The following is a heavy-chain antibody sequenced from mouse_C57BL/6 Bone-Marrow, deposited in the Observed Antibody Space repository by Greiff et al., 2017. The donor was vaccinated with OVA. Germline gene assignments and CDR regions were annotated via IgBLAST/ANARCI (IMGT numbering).Heavy chain of an antibody. Sequence: QVQLQQPGAELVKPGASVKLSCKASGYTFTSYWMHWVKQRPGQGLEWIGMIHPNSGSTNYNEKFKSKATLTVDKSSSTAYMQLSSLTSEDSAVYYCARGGVLHYSYYFDDWGQGTTLSVSS. CDR3: ARGGVLHYSYYFDD. CDR1: GYTFTSYW. CDR2: IHPNSGST. D-gene: IGHD1-1*01. V-gene: IGHV1-64*01. J-gene: IGHJ2*01.